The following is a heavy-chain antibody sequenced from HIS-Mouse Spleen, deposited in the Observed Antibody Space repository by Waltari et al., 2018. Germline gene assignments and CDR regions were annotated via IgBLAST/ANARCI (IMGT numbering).Heavy chain of an antibody. V-gene: IGHV4-39*07. CDR1: GGSIRSSSDY. J-gene: IGHJ2*01. D-gene: IGHD6-13*01. CDR3: AREIPYSSSWYDWYFDL. CDR2: IYYSGST. Sequence: QLQLQESGPGLVKPSETLSLTCTVSGGSIRSSSDYWGGIRQPPGKGLEWIGSIYYSGSTYYNPSLKSRVTISVDTSKNQFSLKLSSVTAADTAVYYCAREIPYSSSWYDWYFDLWGRGTLVTVSS.